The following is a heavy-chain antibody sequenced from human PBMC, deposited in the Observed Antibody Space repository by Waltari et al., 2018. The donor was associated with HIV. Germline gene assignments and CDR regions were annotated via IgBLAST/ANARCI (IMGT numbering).Heavy chain of an antibody. V-gene: IGHV4-59*01. CDR3: ARGDAPMVHSPSDAFHF. CDR2: IYHSGYS. CDR1: GGSISTYY. D-gene: IGHD5-18*01. J-gene: IGHJ3*01. Sequence: QVQLQESGPGLVKPSETLSLTCTVSGGSISTYYWRWNRQSPGEGHELIVFIYHSGYSEYNPSSKMRVTMSVDTSQTLFSLTLNSVTAADTAIYYCARGDAPMVHSPSDAFHFWGQGTLVAVSS.